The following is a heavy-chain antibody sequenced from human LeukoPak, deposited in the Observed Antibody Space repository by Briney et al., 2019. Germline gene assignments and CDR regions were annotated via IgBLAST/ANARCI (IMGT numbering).Heavy chain of an antibody. V-gene: IGHV4-59*08. CDR2: IYYTGGS. Sequence: SETLSLTCTVSGGSIGSNYWTWIRQPPGKGLEYIGYIYYTGGSNYNPSLKSRVTISVDTSKNQFSLKLSSVTAADTAVYFCAKYGNSGRVIDHWGQGTLVTVSS. J-gene: IGHJ4*02. D-gene: IGHD5-12*01. CDR1: GGSIGSNY. CDR3: AKYGNSGRVIDH.